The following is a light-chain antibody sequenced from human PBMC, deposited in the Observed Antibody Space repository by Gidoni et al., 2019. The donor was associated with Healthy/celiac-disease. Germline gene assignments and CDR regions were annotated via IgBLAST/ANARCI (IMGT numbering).Light chain of an antibody. CDR1: QSVSSY. CDR2: DAS. V-gene: IGKV3-11*01. Sequence: EIVLTQSPATLSLIPGERATLSCRASQSVSSYLAWYQQKPGQAPRLLIYDASNRATGIPARFSGSGSGTDFTLTISSLEPEDFAVYYCQQRSNWPWTFGQGTKVEIK. J-gene: IGKJ1*01. CDR3: QQRSNWPWT.